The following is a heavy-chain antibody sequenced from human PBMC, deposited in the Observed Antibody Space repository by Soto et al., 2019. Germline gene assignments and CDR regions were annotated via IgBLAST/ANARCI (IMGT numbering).Heavy chain of an antibody. Sequence: QVQLQQSGPGLVKPSQTLSLTCAISGDSVSSNSAAWNWIRQSPSRGLEWLGRTSYRSKWDHDYAVSVKSRINITADTSKNQFALQLNSVTPEDTAVYYCARGGGNGMDVWGQGTTVTVSS. CDR1: GDSVSSNSAA. CDR3: ARGGGNGMDV. J-gene: IGHJ6*02. D-gene: IGHD3-3*01. CDR2: TSYRSKWDH. V-gene: IGHV6-1*01.